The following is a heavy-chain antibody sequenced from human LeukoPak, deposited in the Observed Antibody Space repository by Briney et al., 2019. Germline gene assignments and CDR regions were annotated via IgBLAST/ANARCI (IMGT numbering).Heavy chain of an antibody. D-gene: IGHD5-18*01. CDR2: IYYSGST. CDR3: ARVRYSYGPLDY. J-gene: IGHJ4*02. V-gene: IGHV4-31*03. CDR1: GGSISSGGYY. Sequence: SQTLSLTCTVSGGSISSGGYYWSWIRQHPGEGLEWIGYIYYSGSTYYNPSLKSRVTISVDTSKNQFSLKLSSVTAADTAVYYCARVRYSYGPLDYWGQGTLVTVSS.